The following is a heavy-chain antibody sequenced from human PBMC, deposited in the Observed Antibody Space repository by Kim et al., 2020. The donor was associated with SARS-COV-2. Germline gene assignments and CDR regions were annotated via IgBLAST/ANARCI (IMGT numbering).Heavy chain of an antibody. CDR1: GFTFSSYD. CDR3: ARSSGYSFFDI. CDR2: ISYDGSNK. D-gene: IGHD3-22*01. J-gene: IGHJ3*02. V-gene: IGHV3-30*04. Sequence: GGSLRLSCAASGFTFSSYDMHWVRQAPGKGLEWVAVISYDGSNKYYADSVKGRFTISRDNSKNTLYLQMNSLRAEDTAVYYCARSSGYSFFDIWGQGTMVTVSS.